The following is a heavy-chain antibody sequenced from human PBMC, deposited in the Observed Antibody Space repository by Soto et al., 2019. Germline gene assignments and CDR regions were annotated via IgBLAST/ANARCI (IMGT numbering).Heavy chain of an antibody. CDR3: ARGQTNSDYYDSSGYGY. V-gene: IGHV1-24*01. D-gene: IGHD3-22*01. J-gene: IGHJ4*02. CDR1: GYTLTELS. CDR2: FDPEDGET. Sequence: ASVKVSCKVSGYTLTELSMHWVRQAPGKGLEWMGGFDPEDGETIYAQKFQGRVTMTEDTSTDTAYMELSSLRSEDTAVYYCARGQTNSDYYDSSGYGYWGQGTLVTVSS.